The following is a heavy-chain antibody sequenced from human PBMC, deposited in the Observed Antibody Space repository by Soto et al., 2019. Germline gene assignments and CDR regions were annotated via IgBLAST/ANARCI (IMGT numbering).Heavy chain of an antibody. Sequence: SETRSLTCPVSGASIRSYYWSWIRQPPGKGLEWIGYISYSGSTNYNPSLKSRVTILVDTSKKKFSLKLSSVTAADTAVYYCARGGYYYDSSGKFTSYVGTFDPWGQGTLVTV. V-gene: IGHV4-59*01. CDR1: GASIRSYY. D-gene: IGHD3-22*01. CDR2: ISYSGST. CDR3: ARGGYYYDSSGKFTSYVGTFDP. J-gene: IGHJ5*02.